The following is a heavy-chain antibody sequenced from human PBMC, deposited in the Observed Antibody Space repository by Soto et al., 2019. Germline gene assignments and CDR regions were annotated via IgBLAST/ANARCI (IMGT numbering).Heavy chain of an antibody. CDR2: ISSSNRTI. V-gene: IGHV3-48*02. Sequence: VGSLRLSCAASGFTFRSYSMNWVRQAPGKGLEWVSYISSSNRTINYADSVKGRFIISRDNAKNSLYLQMHSLRDEDTAVYYRAREGWPLLQTGMDVWGQGTTVTVSS. CDR3: AREGWPLLQTGMDV. CDR1: GFTFRSYS. J-gene: IGHJ6*02. D-gene: IGHD2-15*01.